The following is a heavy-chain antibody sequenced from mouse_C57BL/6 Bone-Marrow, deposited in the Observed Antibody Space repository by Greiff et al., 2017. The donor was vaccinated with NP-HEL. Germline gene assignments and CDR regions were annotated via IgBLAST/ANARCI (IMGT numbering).Heavy chain of an antibody. CDR3: AREDYSKGYYAMDY. V-gene: IGHV1-53*01. D-gene: IGHD2-5*01. Sequence: QVQLKQPGTELVKPGASVKLSCKASGYTFPSYWMHWVKQRPGQGLEWIGNINPSNGGTNYNEKFKSKATLTVDKSSSTAYMQLSSLTSEDSAVYYWAREDYSKGYYAMDYWGQGTSVTVSS. CDR1: GYTFPSYW. CDR2: INPSNGGT. J-gene: IGHJ4*01.